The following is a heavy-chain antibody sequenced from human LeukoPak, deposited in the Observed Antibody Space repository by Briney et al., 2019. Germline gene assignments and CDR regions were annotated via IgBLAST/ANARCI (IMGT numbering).Heavy chain of an antibody. Sequence: GASVKVSCKASGYTFTSYDINRVRQATGQGLEWMGWMNPNSGNTGYAQKFPGRVTMTRNTSISTAYMELSSLRSEDTAVYYCARSMIVGETDYWGQGTLVTVSS. CDR2: MNPNSGNT. CDR3: ARSMIVGETDY. CDR1: GYTFTSYD. D-gene: IGHD3-22*01. J-gene: IGHJ4*02. V-gene: IGHV1-8*01.